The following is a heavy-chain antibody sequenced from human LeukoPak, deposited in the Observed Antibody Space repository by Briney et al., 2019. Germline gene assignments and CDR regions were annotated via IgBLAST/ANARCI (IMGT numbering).Heavy chain of an antibody. CDR2: IYYSGSTYYNPSST. V-gene: IGHV4-39*07. Sequence: PSETLSLTCTVSGGSISSSSYYWGWIRQPPGKGLEWIGSIYYSGSTYYNPSSTYYNPSLKSRVTISVDTSKNQFSLRLRSVTAADTAVYYCARDGRAVAGFPSRGLYWGQGTLVTVSS. J-gene: IGHJ4*02. D-gene: IGHD6-19*01. CDR1: GGSISSSSYY. CDR3: ARDGRAVAGFPSRGLY.